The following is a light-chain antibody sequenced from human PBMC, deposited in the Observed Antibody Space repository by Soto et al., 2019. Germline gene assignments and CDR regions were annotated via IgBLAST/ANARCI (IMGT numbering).Light chain of an antibody. Sequence: QSALAQPASVSGSPGQSITNSCTGTSSDVGAYNYVSWYQQNPGKAPKLLIYDVRYRPSGISNRFSCSKSGNTAYLIISGLQAEDEADYYCSSFTGRHTYVFGSGTKVTVL. CDR1: SSDVGAYNY. CDR3: SSFTGRHTYV. V-gene: IGLV2-14*01. J-gene: IGLJ1*01. CDR2: DVR.